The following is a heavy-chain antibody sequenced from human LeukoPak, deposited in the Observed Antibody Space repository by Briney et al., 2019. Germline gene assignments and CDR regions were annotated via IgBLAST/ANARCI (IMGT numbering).Heavy chain of an antibody. J-gene: IGHJ4*02. CDR3: ARRAFDSSTYYYWSYFDY. CDR1: GYGFTSYW. D-gene: IGHD3-22*01. CDR2: IYPADSDT. V-gene: IGHV5-51*01. Sequence: GESLQISFQVSGYGFTSYWIAWVRPMPGKGLGLMGIIYPADSDTKYSPSFQGQVTISDDKSITTAYLQLNSLKATDAAMYYCARRAFDSSTYYYWSYFDYWGQGTLVTVSS.